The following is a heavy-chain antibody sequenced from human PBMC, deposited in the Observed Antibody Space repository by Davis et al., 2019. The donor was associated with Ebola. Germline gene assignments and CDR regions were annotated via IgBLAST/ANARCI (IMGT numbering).Heavy chain of an antibody. Sequence: PSETLSLTCTVSGGSISNNDYYWGWIRQPPGKGLERIGSISYSGTYYKPSLKSRVTISVDTSKNQFSLKLSSMTAADTAVYYCAGRSYTLVGPAVDWGQGTLLTVSS. CDR1: GGSISNNDYY. V-gene: IGHV4-39*01. D-gene: IGHD2-2*01. CDR3: AGRSYTLVGPAVD. J-gene: IGHJ4*02. CDR2: ISYSGT.